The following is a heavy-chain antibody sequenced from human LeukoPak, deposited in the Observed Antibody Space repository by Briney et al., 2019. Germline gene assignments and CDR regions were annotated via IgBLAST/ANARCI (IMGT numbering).Heavy chain of an antibody. CDR3: ARAPAYYYDSSGHR. V-gene: IGHV3-53*01. J-gene: IGHJ5*02. D-gene: IGHD3-22*01. CDR1: GFTVSSNY. CDR2: IYSGGST. Sequence: GGSLRLSCAASGFTVSSNYMSWVRQAPGKGLEWVSVIYSGGSTYYADSVKGRFTISRDNAKNSLYLQMNSLRAEDTAVYYCARAPAYYYDSSGHRWGQGTLVTVSS.